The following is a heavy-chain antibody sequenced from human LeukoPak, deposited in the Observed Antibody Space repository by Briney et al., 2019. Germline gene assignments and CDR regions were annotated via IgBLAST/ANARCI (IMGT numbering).Heavy chain of an antibody. CDR2: ISHDGTNK. CDR3: ASEDVDTGDF. D-gene: IGHD5-18*01. V-gene: IGHV3-30*01. CDR1: GFTFTNAG. J-gene: IGHJ4*02. Sequence: GGSLRLSCAGSGFTFTNAGIHWVRLAAGKGLEWVSFISHDGTNKYYSDSVDGRFTVSRLNSQNTVYLQMTDLRPDDTATYYCASEDVDTGDFWGQGTLVTVSS.